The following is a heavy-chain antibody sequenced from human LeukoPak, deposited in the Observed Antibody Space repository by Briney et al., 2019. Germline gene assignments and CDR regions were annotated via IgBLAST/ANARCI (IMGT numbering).Heavy chain of an antibody. CDR1: GGTFSSYA. CDR3: ARDLSYYDSSGYYPPYYYYGMDV. Sequence: GASVKVSCKASGGTFSSYAISWVRQAPGQGLEWMGRIIPILGIANYAQKFQGRVTITADKSTSTAYMELSSLRSEDTAAYYCARDLSYYDSSGYYPPYYYYGMDVWGQGTTVTVSS. CDR2: IIPILGIA. D-gene: IGHD3-22*01. J-gene: IGHJ6*02. V-gene: IGHV1-69*04.